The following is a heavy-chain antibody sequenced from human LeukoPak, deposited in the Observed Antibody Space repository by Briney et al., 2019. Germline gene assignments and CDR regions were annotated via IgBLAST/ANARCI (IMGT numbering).Heavy chain of an antibody. D-gene: IGHD3-10*01. Sequence: TGGSLRLSCAASGFTFSNYGMHWVRQAPGKGLEWVSSISSSSSYIYYADSVKGRFTISRDNAKNSLYLQMNSLRAEDTAVYYCARDGIITMVRGVTYYYMDVWGKGTTVTVSS. CDR1: GFTFSNYG. V-gene: IGHV3-21*01. J-gene: IGHJ6*03. CDR2: ISSSSSYI. CDR3: ARDGIITMVRGVTYYYMDV.